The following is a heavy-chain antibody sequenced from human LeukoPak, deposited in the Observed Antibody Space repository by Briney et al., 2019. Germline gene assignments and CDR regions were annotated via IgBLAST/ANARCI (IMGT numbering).Heavy chain of an antibody. V-gene: IGHV7-4-1*02. CDR3: AREDYYGSGSYYNDGSWFDP. J-gene: IGHJ5*02. CDR1: GYTFTSYA. D-gene: IGHD3-10*01. Sequence: GASVKVSCKASGYTFTSYAMNWVRQAPGQGLEWMGWINTNTGNPTYAQGFTGRFVFSLDTSVSTAYLQISSLKAEDTAVYYCAREDYYGSGSYYNDGSWFDPWGQGTLVTVSS. CDR2: INTNTGNP.